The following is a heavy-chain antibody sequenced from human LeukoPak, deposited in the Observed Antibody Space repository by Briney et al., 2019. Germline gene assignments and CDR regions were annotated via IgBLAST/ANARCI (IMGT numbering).Heavy chain of an antibody. CDR2: INPSGGST. D-gene: IGHD2-2*01. J-gene: IGHJ4*02. Sequence: ASVKVSCKASGYTFTSYYMHWVRQAPGQGLEWMGVINPSGGSTSYAQKFQGRVTMTRDTSTSTVYMELSSLRSEDTAVYYCARPMPYCSSTSCLDYWGQGTLVTVSS. CDR1: GYTFTSYY. CDR3: ARPMPYCSSTSCLDY. V-gene: IGHV1-46*01.